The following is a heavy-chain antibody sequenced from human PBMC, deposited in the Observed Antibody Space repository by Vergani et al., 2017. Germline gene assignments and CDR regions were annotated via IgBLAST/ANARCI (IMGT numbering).Heavy chain of an antibody. Sequence: QVQLQQWGAGVVKPSGTLSLTCAVFGESFSSFYWSWIRQPPGKGLEWIGEINNDGHTNYNPSLESRFTVSGDTAKNQFSLNLMSVTAADTAMYYCAVRQRVNLVGGEIVTKSTFDYWSQGSLVTVSS. V-gene: IGHV4-34*02. CDR2: INNDGHT. CDR3: AVRQRVNLVGGEIVTKSTFDY. J-gene: IGHJ4*02. CDR1: GESFSSFY. D-gene: IGHD3-10*01.